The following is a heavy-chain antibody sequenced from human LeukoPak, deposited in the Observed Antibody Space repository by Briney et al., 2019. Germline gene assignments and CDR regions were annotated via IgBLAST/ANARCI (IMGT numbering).Heavy chain of an antibody. V-gene: IGHV3-21*01. CDR3: ARDLSMALVDDAFDI. Sequence: GGSLRLSCAASGFTFSSYSMNWVRLAPGQGLEWVSSISSSSRYIYYAVSVRGRFTISRANAKTSLDLQMNSLRAEDTAVYYCARDLSMALVDDAFDIWGQGKMVTVSS. CDR1: GFTFSSYS. CDR2: ISSSSRYI. J-gene: IGHJ3*02. D-gene: IGHD2/OR15-2a*01.